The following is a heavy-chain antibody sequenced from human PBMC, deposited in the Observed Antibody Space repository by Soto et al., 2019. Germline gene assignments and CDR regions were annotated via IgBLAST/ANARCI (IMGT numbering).Heavy chain of an antibody. V-gene: IGHV4-34*01. CDR2: INHSGVT. J-gene: IGHJ6*02. CDR1: GESSSGNS. D-gene: IGHD6-19*01. CDR3: ARFSGSYYYAMDV. Sequence: SETLSLTFAVYGESSSGNSWSWIRQPPGRGLEWIGEINHSGVTNYKPSLKRRVTISVDTSKNQFSLQLKSVTAADTALYYCARFSGSYYYAMDVWGQGSTVT.